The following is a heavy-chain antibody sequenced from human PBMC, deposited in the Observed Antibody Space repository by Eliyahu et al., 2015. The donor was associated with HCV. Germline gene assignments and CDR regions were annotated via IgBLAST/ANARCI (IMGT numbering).Heavy chain of an antibody. CDR2: FSGSGGST. D-gene: IGHD6-19*01. Sequence: EVQLLESGGGLVQPGGSLRLSCAVXGXTLSNYAXSWVRQXPGKGLEWVSAFSGSGGSTYYADSVKGRFTISRDNSNNALYLQMNSLRAEDTAVYYCAKGGIAVAFDYWGQGTLVTVSS. CDR1: GXTLSNYA. V-gene: IGHV3-23*01. J-gene: IGHJ4*02. CDR3: AKGGIAVAFDY.